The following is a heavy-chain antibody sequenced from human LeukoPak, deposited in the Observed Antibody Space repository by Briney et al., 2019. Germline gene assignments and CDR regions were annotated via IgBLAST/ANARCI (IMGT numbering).Heavy chain of an antibody. CDR2: ISSNGGST. CDR3: AKDLIYSYGYPPDY. J-gene: IGHJ4*02. Sequence: PGGSLRLSCAASGFTFSSYAMHWVRQAPGKGLEYVSAISSNGGSTYYANSVKGRFTISRDNSKNTLYLQMNSLRAEDTAVYYCAKDLIYSYGYPPDYWGQGTLVTVSS. CDR1: GFTFSSYA. V-gene: IGHV3-64*01. D-gene: IGHD5-18*01.